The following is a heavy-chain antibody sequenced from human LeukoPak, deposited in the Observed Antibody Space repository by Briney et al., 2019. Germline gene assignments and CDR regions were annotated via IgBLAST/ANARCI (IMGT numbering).Heavy chain of an antibody. V-gene: IGHV1-18*01. J-gene: IGHJ1*01. CDR1: GYTFTSYG. CDR2: ISAYNGNT. D-gene: IGHD3-3*01. Sequence: GASVKVSCKASGYTFTSYGISWVRQAPGQGLEWTGWISAYNGNTNYAQKLQGRATMSTDTSTSTAYMELRSLRSDDTAVYYCARDRKLGYYDFWSGYYTGEYFQHWGQGTLVTVSS. CDR3: ARDRKLGYYDFWSGYYTGEYFQH.